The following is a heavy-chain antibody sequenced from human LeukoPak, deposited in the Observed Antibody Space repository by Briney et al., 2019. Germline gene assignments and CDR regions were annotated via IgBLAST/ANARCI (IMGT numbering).Heavy chain of an antibody. D-gene: IGHD1-26*01. Sequence: PGGSLRLSCAAYGFTFSSYSMNWDRQAPGKGLEWVSSISSSSSYIYYADSVKGRFTISRDNAKNSLYLQMNSLRAEDTAVYYCARLGIVGAVFDYWGQGTLITVSS. J-gene: IGHJ4*02. CDR2: ISSSSSYI. CDR1: GFTFSSYS. CDR3: ARLGIVGAVFDY. V-gene: IGHV3-21*01.